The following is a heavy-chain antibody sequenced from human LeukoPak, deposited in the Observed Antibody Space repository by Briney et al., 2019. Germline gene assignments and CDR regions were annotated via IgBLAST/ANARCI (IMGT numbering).Heavy chain of an antibody. D-gene: IGHD3-16*01. Sequence: SETLSLTCTVSGGSISGSYWSWIRQPPGKGLEWIGYIYDSGSTNYNSSLKSRVTISADTSKNRFSLKLSSVTAADTAVYYCARQSGGVGTKLDYWGQGTLVTVSS. CDR3: ARQSGGVGTKLDY. CDR1: GGSISGSY. V-gene: IGHV4-59*08. J-gene: IGHJ4*02. CDR2: IYDSGST.